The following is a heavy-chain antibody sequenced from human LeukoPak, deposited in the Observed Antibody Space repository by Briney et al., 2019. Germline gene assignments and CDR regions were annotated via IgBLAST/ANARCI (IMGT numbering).Heavy chain of an antibody. CDR1: GFTFSSYA. V-gene: IGHV3-30*04. D-gene: IGHD1-26*01. J-gene: IGHJ4*02. CDR2: ISYDGSNK. CDR3: ARDGSYYHRYYFDY. Sequence: GGSLRLSCAASGFTFSSYAMHWVRQAPGKGLEWVAVISYDGSNKYYADSVKGRFTISRDNSKNTLYLQMNSLRAEDTAVYYCARDGSYYHRYYFDYWGQGTLVTVSS.